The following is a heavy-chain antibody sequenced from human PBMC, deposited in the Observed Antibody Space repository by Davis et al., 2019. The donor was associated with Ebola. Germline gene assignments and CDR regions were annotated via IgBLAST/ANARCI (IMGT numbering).Heavy chain of an antibody. Sequence: ASVQVSCKASGYTFTSYAMHWVRQAPEQGLEWMGWINTNTGNPTYAQGFTGRFVFSLDTSVSTAYLQISSLKAEDTAVYYCARGSKRFLEWLLYADYWGQGTLVTVSS. CDR2: INTNTGNP. CDR1: GYTFTSYA. CDR3: ARGSKRFLEWLLYADY. D-gene: IGHD3-3*01. V-gene: IGHV7-4-1*02. J-gene: IGHJ4*02.